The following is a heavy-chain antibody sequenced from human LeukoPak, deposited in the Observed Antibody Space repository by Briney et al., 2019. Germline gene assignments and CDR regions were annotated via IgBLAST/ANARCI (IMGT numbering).Heavy chain of an antibody. D-gene: IGHD4-23*01. CDR1: GGSISSYY. CDR2: IYYSGST. Sequence: SETLSLTCTVSGGSISSYYWSWIRQPPGKGLEWIGYIYYSGSTNYNPSLKSRVTISVDTSKDQFSLKLSSVTAADTAVYYCAREVGDYGGNGFDYWGQGTLVTVSS. CDR3: AREVGDYGGNGFDY. V-gene: IGHV4-59*01. J-gene: IGHJ4*02.